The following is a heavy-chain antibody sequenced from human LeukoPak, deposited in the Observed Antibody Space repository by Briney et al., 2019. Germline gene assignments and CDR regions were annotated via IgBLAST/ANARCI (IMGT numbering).Heavy chain of an antibody. Sequence: AGGSLRLSCAASGFTFSSYEMNWVRQAPGKRLEWVSYISSSGSAIYYADSVKGRFTISRDNAKNSLYLQMNSLRAEDTAVYYCARANTRFLEWLPSYYFDYWGQGTLVTVSS. CDR3: ARANTRFLEWLPSYYFDY. CDR2: ISSSGSAI. D-gene: IGHD3-3*01. CDR1: GFTFSSYE. J-gene: IGHJ4*02. V-gene: IGHV3-48*03.